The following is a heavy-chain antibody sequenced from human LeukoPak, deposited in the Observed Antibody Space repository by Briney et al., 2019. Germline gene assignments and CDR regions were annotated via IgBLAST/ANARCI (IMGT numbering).Heavy chain of an antibody. Sequence: SETLSLTCTLSGGSISTYYWTWIRQPAGKGLEWIGHIYTSGTTNYNPSLKSRVTILLDTSKNQFSLNLNSVTAADTAIYYCARMFEYWGQGTLVTVSS. CDR2: IYTSGTT. V-gene: IGHV4-4*07. CDR1: GGSISTYY. J-gene: IGHJ4*02. CDR3: ARMFEY.